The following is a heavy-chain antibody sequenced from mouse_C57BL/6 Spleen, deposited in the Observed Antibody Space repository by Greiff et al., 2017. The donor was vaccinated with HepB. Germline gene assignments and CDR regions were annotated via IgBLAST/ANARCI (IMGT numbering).Heavy chain of an antibody. Sequence: QVQLQQSGAELVKPGASVKLSCKASGYTFTSYWMHWVKQRPGQGLEWIGMIHPNSGSTNYNEKFKSKATLTVDKSSSTAYMQLSSLTSEDSAVYYCARGDYGSSCFDYWGQGTTLTVSS. CDR3: ARGDYGSSCFDY. CDR1: GYTFTSYW. V-gene: IGHV1-64*01. J-gene: IGHJ2*01. D-gene: IGHD1-1*01. CDR2: IHPNSGST.